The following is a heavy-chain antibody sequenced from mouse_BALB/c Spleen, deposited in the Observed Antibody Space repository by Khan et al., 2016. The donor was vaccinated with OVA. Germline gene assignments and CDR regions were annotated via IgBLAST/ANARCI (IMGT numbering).Heavy chain of an antibody. CDR2: INPHIGET. J-gene: IGHJ2*01. CDR3: TRIYRSDFDY. Sequence: MQFEESGPELVRPGASVKISCKASGYSFTGYFLNWVMQSHGKSLEWIGRINPHIGETFYNQRFKDKATLTVDESSSTAHMELRSLASEDSAVYYCTRIYRSDFDYWGQGTTLTVSS. CDR1: GYSFTGYF. V-gene: IGHV1-20*02. D-gene: IGHD1-1*01.